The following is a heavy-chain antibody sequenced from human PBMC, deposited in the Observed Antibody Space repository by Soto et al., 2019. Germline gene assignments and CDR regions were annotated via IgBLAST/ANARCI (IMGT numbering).Heavy chain of an antibody. D-gene: IGHD6-19*01. CDR1: GFTFSSYG. CDR2: ILYDGSKE. V-gene: IGHV3-30*18. CDR3: VKDGSSGWPYFDDMDV. J-gene: IGHJ6*02. Sequence: PGGSLRLSCAASGFTFSSYGMHWVRQAPGKGLEWVAVILYDGSKEYYADSVKGRFTISRDNSKNTLYLQMSSLRAEDTALYYCVKDGSSGWPYFDDMDVWGQGTTVTVSS.